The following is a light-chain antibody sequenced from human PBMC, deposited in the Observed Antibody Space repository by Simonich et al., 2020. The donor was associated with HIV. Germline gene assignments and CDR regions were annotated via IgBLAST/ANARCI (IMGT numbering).Light chain of an antibody. CDR2: DAS. J-gene: IGKJ3*01. Sequence: EIVLTQSPGTLSLSPGERAPLSCRASQSVSSTYLAWYQRKPGLAPRLLIYDASSRATGIPDRFSGSGSGTDFTLTISSLEPEDFAVYYCLQRLNWPPIFTFGPGTKVDVK. V-gene: IGKV3D-20*02. CDR1: QSVSSTY. CDR3: LQRLNWPPIFT.